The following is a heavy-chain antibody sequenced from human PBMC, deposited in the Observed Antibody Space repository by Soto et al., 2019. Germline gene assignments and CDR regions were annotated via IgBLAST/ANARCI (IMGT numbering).Heavy chain of an antibody. J-gene: IGHJ6*02. CDR3: ARQKSPFRYYYYGMDV. V-gene: IGHV5-51*01. CDR1: GYSFTSYW. Sequence: GESLKISCKGSGYSFTSYWIGWVRQMPGKGLEWMGIIYPGDSDTRYSPSFQGQVTISADKSISTAYLQWSSLKASDTAMYYCARQKSPFRYYYYGMDVWGQGTTVTVSS. CDR2: IYPGDSDT.